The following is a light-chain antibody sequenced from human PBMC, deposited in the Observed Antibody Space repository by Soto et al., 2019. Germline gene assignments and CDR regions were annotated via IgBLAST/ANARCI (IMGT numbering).Light chain of an antibody. CDR2: DAS. Sequence: EIVLTQSPATLSLSPGERATLSCRASQNVNNFLAWYQQIPGQAPRLLIYDASNRATGIPARFSGSGSGTDFPLTISSLEPEDFAVYYCQQRSNWPPLSFGGGTKVEIK. CDR1: QNVNNF. J-gene: IGKJ4*01. V-gene: IGKV3-11*01. CDR3: QQRSNWPPLS.